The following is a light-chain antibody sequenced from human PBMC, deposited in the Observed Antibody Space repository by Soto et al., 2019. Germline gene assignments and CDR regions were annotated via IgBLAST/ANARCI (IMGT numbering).Light chain of an antibody. CDR1: QSVSSSN. J-gene: IGKJ2*01. V-gene: IGKV3-20*01. CDR2: GTS. CDR3: QQYGTSPPYT. Sequence: EIVLTQSPVTLSLSPGERATLSCRASQSVSSSNLAGYQQKTGQAPRLRIYGTSSRATGIPDRFSGSWSGTDFTLTISRLEPEYFAVYYCQQYGTSPPYTFGQGTKLEI.